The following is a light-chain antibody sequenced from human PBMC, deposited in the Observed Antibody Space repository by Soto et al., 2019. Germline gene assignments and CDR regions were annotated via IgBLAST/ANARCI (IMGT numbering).Light chain of an antibody. CDR2: GAY. Sequence: EIVMTQSPATLSVSPGEGATLSCRASQSVSSNLAWYQKKPGQALRLLIYGAYTRATGIPARFSGSGSGTEFTLTISSLQSEDFAVYYCQQYNNWPPLTFGGGTKVEIK. V-gene: IGKV3-15*01. CDR1: QSVSSN. CDR3: QQYNNWPPLT. J-gene: IGKJ4*01.